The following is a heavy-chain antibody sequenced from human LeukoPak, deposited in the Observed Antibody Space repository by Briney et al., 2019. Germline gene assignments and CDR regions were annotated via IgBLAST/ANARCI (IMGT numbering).Heavy chain of an antibody. CDR1: GFTVSSNY. V-gene: IGHV3-53*01. CDR3: ARDQFAFGLFDY. D-gene: IGHD3/OR15-3a*01. J-gene: IGHJ4*02. CDR2: IYSGGST. Sequence: GGSLRLSCAASGFTVSSNYMSWVRQAPGKGLEWGSVIYSGGSTYYADSVKGRFTISRDSSKNPLYLQMNSLGAEATAVYYCARDQFAFGLFDYWGQGTLVTVSS.